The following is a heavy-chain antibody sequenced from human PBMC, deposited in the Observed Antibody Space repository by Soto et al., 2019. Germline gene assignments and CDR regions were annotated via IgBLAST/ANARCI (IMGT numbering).Heavy chain of an antibody. CDR3: ARGVPAAGTDWFDP. Sequence: SETLSLTCTVSGGSISNYYWSWIRQPAEKRLEWIGRASSTGSSYYNPSLKSRVTISVDTSKNQVSLNLTSVTAADTAVYYCARGVPAAGTDWFDPWGQGTLVTVSS. CDR2: ASSTGSS. D-gene: IGHD6-13*01. CDR1: GGSISNYY. V-gene: IGHV4-4*07. J-gene: IGHJ5*02.